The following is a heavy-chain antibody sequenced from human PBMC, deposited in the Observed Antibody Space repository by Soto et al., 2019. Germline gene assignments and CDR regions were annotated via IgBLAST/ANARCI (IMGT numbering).Heavy chain of an antibody. D-gene: IGHD2-21*02. J-gene: IGHJ4*02. CDR1: GVSVRSYT. V-gene: IGHV4-4*07. CDR3: ARDGMTTGDT. Sequence: ETLSLTCIVSGVSVRSYTWSWVRQPANKGLEWIGRVFSSVSATYNPSLKSRVSISMDTPENRISLKLDSVTAADAGVYFCARDGMTTGDTWGPGTLVTVSS. CDR2: VFSSVSA.